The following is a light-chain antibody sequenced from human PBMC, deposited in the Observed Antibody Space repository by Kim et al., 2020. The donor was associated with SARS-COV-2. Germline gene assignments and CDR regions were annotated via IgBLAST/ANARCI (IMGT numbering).Light chain of an antibody. CDR3: QQANSFLPT. CDR2: AAS. V-gene: IGKV1D-12*01. Sequence: DIQMTQSPSSLSASVGDRVTITCRASQDISTRLAWYQQKPGKAPTLLIYAASNLQSGVPSRFSGSGSGTDLTLTISSLQPEDFATYYCQQANSFLPTFGQGTRLEIK. J-gene: IGKJ5*01. CDR1: QDISTR.